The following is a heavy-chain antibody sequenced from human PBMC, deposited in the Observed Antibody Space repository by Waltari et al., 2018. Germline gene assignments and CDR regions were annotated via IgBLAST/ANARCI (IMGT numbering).Heavy chain of an antibody. J-gene: IGHJ4*02. CDR2: ISGSGGST. D-gene: IGHD2-15*01. Sequence: EVQLLESGGGLVQPGGSLRLSCAASGFTFSSYAMSWVRQAPGKGLEWVSAISGSGGSTYYADAVKGRFTISIDNSKNTLYLQMNSLRAEDTAVYYCAKGALVVVAAIYFDYWGQGTLVTVSS. V-gene: IGHV3-23*01. CDR1: GFTFSSYA. CDR3: AKGALVVVAAIYFDY.